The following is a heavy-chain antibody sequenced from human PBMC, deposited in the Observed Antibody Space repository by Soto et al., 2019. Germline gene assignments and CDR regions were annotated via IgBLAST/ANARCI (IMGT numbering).Heavy chain of an antibody. J-gene: IGHJ4*02. D-gene: IGHD3-22*01. V-gene: IGHV3-21*02. CDR1: GFTFSRYS. Sequence: EVQLVESGGGLVKLGGSLRLSCAASGFTFSRYSMNWVRQAPGKGLEWVSSVTSSSSSMFYADSVKGRFTISRDDAKESLFLQMNSLRADDTAVYYCAREADFASSGYVLDYWGQGTLVTVSS. CDR3: AREADFASSGYVLDY. CDR2: VTSSSSSM.